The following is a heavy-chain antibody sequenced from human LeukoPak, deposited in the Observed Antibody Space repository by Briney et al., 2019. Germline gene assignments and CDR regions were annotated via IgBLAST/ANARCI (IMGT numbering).Heavy chain of an antibody. CDR2: SDPSGST. D-gene: IGHD1-26*01. CDR1: GRSFSGNY. V-gene: IGHV4-34*01. Sequence: SETLSLTCAVYGRSFSGNYWNWIRQSPGKGLEWIGESDPSGSTTYNPSLKSRATISVDTSKNQFSLKLSSVTAADTAVYYCAREGGSPGFDYWGQGTLVTVSS. CDR3: AREGGSPGFDY. J-gene: IGHJ4*02.